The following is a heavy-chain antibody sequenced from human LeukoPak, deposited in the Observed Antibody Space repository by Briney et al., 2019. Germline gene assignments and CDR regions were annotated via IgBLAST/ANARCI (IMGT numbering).Heavy chain of an antibody. V-gene: IGHV4-59*01. CDR3: ARGPAAREDWFDP. Sequence: SETLSLTCTVSGGSISSYYWSWNRQPPGKGLEWIGYIYYSGSTNYNPSLKSRVTISVDTSKNQFSLKLSSVTAADTAVYYCARGPAAREDWFDPWGQGTLVTVSS. CDR1: GGSISSYY. D-gene: IGHD6-6*01. CDR2: IYYSGST. J-gene: IGHJ5*02.